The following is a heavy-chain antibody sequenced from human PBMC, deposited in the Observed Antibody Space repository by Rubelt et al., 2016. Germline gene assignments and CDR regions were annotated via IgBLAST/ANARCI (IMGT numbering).Heavy chain of an antibody. Sequence: QVHLQQWGAGLLKPSETLSLTCAVHGGSLSGYYWAWIRQAPGKGLEWIGEINHRGSTTYHPSLNSRVTIPVDTSRNQVLRKRKSVTAAETAIYVCAVEWLGSGSSYDHWGQGTLVTVSS. CDR3: AVEWLGSGSSYDH. CDR1: GGSLSGYY. J-gene: IGHJ5*02. V-gene: IGHV4-34*02. D-gene: IGHD6-6*01. CDR2: INHRGST.